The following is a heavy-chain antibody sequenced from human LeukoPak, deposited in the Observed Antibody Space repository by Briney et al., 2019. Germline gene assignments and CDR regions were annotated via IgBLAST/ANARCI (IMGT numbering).Heavy chain of an antibody. J-gene: IGHJ6*02. D-gene: IGHD3-10*01. V-gene: IGHV4-59*01. CDR3: ARDSRDYGSGSYWDV. Sequence: PSETLSLTCTVSGGSINNYHWNWIRQPPGKGLEWIGYITGSIYFSGSTKYDPSLESRVTMSVDTSKNQFSLTLSSVTAADTAVYYCARDSRDYGSGSYWDVWGQGTTVTVSS. CDR1: GGSINNYH. CDR2: ITGSIYFSGST.